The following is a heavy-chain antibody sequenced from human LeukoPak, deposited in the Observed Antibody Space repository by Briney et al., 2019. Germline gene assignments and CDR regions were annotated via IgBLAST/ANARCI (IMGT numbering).Heavy chain of an antibody. Sequence: ASVKVSCKASGYIFTSYYMYWVRQAAGQGLEWMGIINPSVGRIRYAQKFQGRVTMTRDTSTSTVYMALSSLRSEDTAVYYCARGRNYYDSSRYYYEGDAFDIWGQGTMVTVSS. V-gene: IGHV1-46*01. CDR1: GYIFTSYY. D-gene: IGHD3-22*01. CDR2: INPSVGRI. CDR3: ARGRNYYDSSRYYYEGDAFDI. J-gene: IGHJ3*02.